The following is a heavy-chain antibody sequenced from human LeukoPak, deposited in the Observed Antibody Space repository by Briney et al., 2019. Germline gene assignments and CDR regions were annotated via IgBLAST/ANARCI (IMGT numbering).Heavy chain of an antibody. D-gene: IGHD5-24*01. CDR2: IKQDGSEK. CDR3: ARESEMANLEQ. V-gene: IGHV3-7*04. J-gene: IGHJ4*02. Sequence: GGSLRLSCTASGFTFISYWINSVRQAPGKGLEWVANIKQDGSEKYYVDPVKGRFTISRDNAKKSLYLQMNSLRAEDTAVYYCARESEMANLEQWGQGTLVTVSS. CDR1: GFTFISYW.